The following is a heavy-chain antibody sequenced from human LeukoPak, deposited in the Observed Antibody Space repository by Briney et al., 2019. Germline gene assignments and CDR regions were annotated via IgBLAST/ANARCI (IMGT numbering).Heavy chain of an antibody. J-gene: IGHJ6*02. CDR3: ARGGGLLYYYYGMDV. D-gene: IGHD3/OR15-3a*01. CDR2: IIPIFGTA. CDR1: GGTFSSYA. V-gene: IGHV1-69*05. Sequence: ASVKVSCKASGGTFSSYAISWVRQAPGQGLEWMGGIIPIFGTANYAQKLQGRVTMTTDTSTSTAYMELRSLRSDDTAAYYCARGGGLLYYYYGMDVWGQGTTVTVSS.